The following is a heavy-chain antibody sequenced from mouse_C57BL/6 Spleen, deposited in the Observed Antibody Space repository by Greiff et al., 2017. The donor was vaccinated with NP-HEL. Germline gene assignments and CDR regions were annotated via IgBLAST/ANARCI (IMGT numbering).Heavy chain of an antibody. CDR2: ISNLAYSI. Sequence: EVKLVESGGGLVQPGGSLKLSCAASGFTFSDYGMAWVRQAPRKGPEWVAFISNLAYSIYYADTVTGRFTISRENAKNTLYLEMSSLRSEDTAMYYCARHSLTGSLMDAMDYWGQGTSVTVSS. V-gene: IGHV5-15*01. CDR1: GFTFSDYG. J-gene: IGHJ4*01. CDR3: ARHSLTGSLMDAMDY. D-gene: IGHD4-1*01.